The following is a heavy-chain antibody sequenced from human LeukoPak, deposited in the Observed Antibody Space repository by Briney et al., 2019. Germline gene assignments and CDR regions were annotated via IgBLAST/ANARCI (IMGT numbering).Heavy chain of an antibody. V-gene: IGHV3-53*01. CDR2: IYSGGST. D-gene: IGHD3-10*01. CDR3: ASTLYYYGSGSYYDY. CDR1: GFTVSSNY. Sequence: PGGSLRLSCAASGFTVSSNYMSWVRQAPGKGLEWVSVIYSGGSTYYADSAKGRFTISRDNSKNTLYLQMNSLRAEDTAVYYCASTLYYYGSGSYYDYWGQGTLVTVSS. J-gene: IGHJ4*02.